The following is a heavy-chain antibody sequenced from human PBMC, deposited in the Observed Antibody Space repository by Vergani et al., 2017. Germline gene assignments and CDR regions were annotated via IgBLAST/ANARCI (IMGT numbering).Heavy chain of an antibody. J-gene: IGHJ4*02. CDR3: AKDSGYSYGLGGTDY. CDR1: GFTFDDYA. Sequence: EVQLVESGGGLVQPGRSLRLSCAASGFTFDDYAMHWVRQAPGKGLEWVSGISWNSGSIGYADFVEGRFTISRDNAKNSLYLQMNSLRAEDTALYYCAKDSGYSYGLGGTDYWGQGTLVTVSS. CDR2: ISWNSGSI. V-gene: IGHV3-9*01. D-gene: IGHD5-18*01.